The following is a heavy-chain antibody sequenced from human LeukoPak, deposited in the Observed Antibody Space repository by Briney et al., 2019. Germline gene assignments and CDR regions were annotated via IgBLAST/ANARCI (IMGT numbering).Heavy chain of an antibody. J-gene: IGHJ3*02. CDR1: GFTFSSYG. CDR2: ISYDGSNK. D-gene: IGHD5-24*01. CDR3: ARRSSDGAFDI. Sequence: PGGSLRLSCAASGFTFSSYGMHWVRQAPGKGLEWVAVISYDGSNKYYADSVKGRFTISRDNSKNTLYLQMNSLRAEDTAVYYCARRSSDGAFDIWGQGTMVTVSS. V-gene: IGHV3-30*03.